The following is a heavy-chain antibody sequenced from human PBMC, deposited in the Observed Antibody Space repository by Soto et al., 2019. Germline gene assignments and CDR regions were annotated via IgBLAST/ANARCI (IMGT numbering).Heavy chain of an antibody. CDR1: GFSLDTTGMC. Sequence: SCPTLVNPTQTLTLTCTFSGFSLDTTGMCVSWIRQPPGKALEWLALVDWEDDKNYNTSLRTRLTISKDTSKNRVVLTVTNMEPVDTATYYCARGVPFYYYAMDVWGQGTTVTVSS. V-gene: IGHV2-70*01. J-gene: IGHJ6*02. D-gene: IGHD3-10*01. CDR3: ARGVPFYYYAMDV. CDR2: VDWEDDK.